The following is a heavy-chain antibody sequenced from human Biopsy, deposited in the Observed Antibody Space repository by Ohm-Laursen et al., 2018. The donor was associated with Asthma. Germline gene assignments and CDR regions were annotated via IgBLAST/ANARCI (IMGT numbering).Heavy chain of an antibody. CDR2: IYSGGTS. J-gene: IGHJ4*02. CDR1: GFAVSRDY. Sequence: GSLRLSCSASGFAVSRDYMFWVRQAPGKGLEWVSVIYSGGTSHTADSVRGRFTISRDYSKNTLYLQMHSLRAEDTAVSYCARGDSSNWSHYYFDYWGQGTLVTVSS. V-gene: IGHV3-53*01. CDR3: ARGDSSNWSHYYFDY. D-gene: IGHD3-22*01.